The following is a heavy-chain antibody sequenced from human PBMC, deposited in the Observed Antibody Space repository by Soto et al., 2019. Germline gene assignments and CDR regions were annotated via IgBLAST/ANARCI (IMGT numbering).Heavy chain of an antibody. D-gene: IGHD1-26*01. J-gene: IGHJ4*02. CDR2: ISSLSTYM. CDR3: ARDFSGSSRISNYFFDY. Sequence: GGSLRLSCAASGFTFNTYSMNWVRQAPGKGLEWVSSISSLSTYMFYADSLKGRFTISRDNAKNSLYLQMNSLTVEDTAVYYCARDFSGSSRISNYFFDYWGQGTLVTVSS. CDR1: GFTFNTYS. V-gene: IGHV3-21*01.